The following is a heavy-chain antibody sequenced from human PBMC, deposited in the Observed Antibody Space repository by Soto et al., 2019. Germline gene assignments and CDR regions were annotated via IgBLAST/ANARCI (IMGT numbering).Heavy chain of an antibody. Sequence: EVQLVESGGGLVQPGGSLRLSCAASGFTVSSNYMSWVRQAPGKGLEWVSVIYSGGSTYYADSVKGRFTISRHNSKNTLYLQMNSLRAEDTAVYYCARGHSGYCTNGVCYAAYYYYMDVWGKGTTVTVSS. CDR3: ARGHSGYCTNGVCYAAYYYYMDV. V-gene: IGHV3-53*04. CDR2: IYSGGST. J-gene: IGHJ6*03. D-gene: IGHD2-8*01. CDR1: GFTVSSNY.